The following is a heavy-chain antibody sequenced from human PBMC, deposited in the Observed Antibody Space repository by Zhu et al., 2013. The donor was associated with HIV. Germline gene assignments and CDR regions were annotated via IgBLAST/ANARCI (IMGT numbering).Heavy chain of an antibody. Sequence: AELVQSGAEVRKPGASVKVSCKSSGYAFVGYYMHWVRQAPGQGFEWMGWINPDSGATDYAQRFLGRVSITRDTSIDTAFMEVRRLTPDDTAIYYCARSLGLTFGVVVWGQGPWSLSPQ. V-gene: IGHV1-2*02. D-gene: IGHD3-3*01. CDR2: INPDSGAT. CDR1: GYAFVGYY. J-gene: IGHJ1*01. CDR3: ARSLGLTFGVVV.